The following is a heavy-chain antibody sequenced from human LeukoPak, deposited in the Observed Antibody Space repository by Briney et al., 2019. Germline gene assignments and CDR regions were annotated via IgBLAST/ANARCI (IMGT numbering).Heavy chain of an antibody. J-gene: IGHJ4*02. Sequence: GGSLRLPCAASGFTLDDYGMSWVRQAPGKGLEWVSAISGSGVSAVSGSGGKTYYADSVKGRFTISRDSSKNKAFLQMSSLRAEDTAVYYCAKLGAGDYPYYFDFWGQGTLVAVSS. CDR2: VSGSGGKT. CDR3: AKLGAGDYPYYFDF. CDR1: GFTLDDYG. D-gene: IGHD4-17*01. V-gene: IGHV3-23*01.